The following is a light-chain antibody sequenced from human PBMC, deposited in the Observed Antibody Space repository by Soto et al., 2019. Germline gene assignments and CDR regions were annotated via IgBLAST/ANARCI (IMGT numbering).Light chain of an antibody. Sequence: EIVLTQSPGTLALSPWDRATLSCRASQSVNKAYLVWYQVKPGQAPRRLIYGASSRATGIPARFSGSGSGTEFTLTISSLQSEDFAVYYCQQYNNWPLSFGQGTKVDIK. CDR3: QQYNNWPLS. J-gene: IGKJ1*01. CDR2: GAS. CDR1: QSVNKAY. V-gene: IGKV3D-15*01.